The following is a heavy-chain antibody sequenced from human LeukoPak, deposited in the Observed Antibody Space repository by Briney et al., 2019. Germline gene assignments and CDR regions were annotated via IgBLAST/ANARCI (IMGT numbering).Heavy chain of an antibody. D-gene: IGHD6-6*01. V-gene: IGHV3-30*02. CDR2: IRYDGDNK. J-gene: IGHJ4*02. CDR3: AKGSRSYSSSPLFDY. CDR1: GFTFSSYG. Sequence: GGSLRLSCEAPGFTFSSYGMHWVRQSPGKGLEWVAFIRYDGDNKYYADSVKGRFTISRDNSKNMLYLRMNSLRAEDTAVYYCAKGSRSYSSSPLFDYWGQGTLVTVSS.